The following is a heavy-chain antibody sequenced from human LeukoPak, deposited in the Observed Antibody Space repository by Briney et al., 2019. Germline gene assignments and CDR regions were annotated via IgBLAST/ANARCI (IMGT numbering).Heavy chain of an antibody. V-gene: IGHV4-30-4*01. CDR2: IYYSGST. CDR3: ARGRAAILARAFDI. J-gene: IGHJ3*02. CDR1: GGSISSGDYY. D-gene: IGHD2-2*02. Sequence: SETLSLTCTVSGGSISSGDYYWSWIRQPPGKGLEWIGYIYYSGSTYYNPSLKSRVTISVDTSKNQFSLKLSSVTAADTAVYYCARGRAAILARAFDIWGQGTMVTVSS.